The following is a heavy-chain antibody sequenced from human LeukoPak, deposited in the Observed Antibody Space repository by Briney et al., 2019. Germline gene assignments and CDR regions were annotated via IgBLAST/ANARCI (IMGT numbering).Heavy chain of an antibody. CDR3: ARGINGYCSSTSCYMLRDFNWFDP. CDR1: GGSISSSSYY. J-gene: IGHJ5*02. D-gene: IGHD2-2*02. V-gene: IGHV4-39*07. Sequence: SETLSLTCTVSGGSISSSSYYWGWIRQPPGKGLEWIGSIYYSGSTYYNPSLKSRVTISVDTSKNQLSLKLSSVTAADTAVYYCARGINGYCSSTSCYMLRDFNWFDPWGQGTLVTVSS. CDR2: IYYSGST.